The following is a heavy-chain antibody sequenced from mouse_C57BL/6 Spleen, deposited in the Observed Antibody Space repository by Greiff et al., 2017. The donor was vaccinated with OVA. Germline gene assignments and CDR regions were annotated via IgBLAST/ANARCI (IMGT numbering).Heavy chain of an antibody. Sequence: QVQLQQPGAELVMPGASVKLSCKASGYTFTSYWMHWVKQRPGQGLEWIGEIDPSDSYTNYNQKFKGKSTLTVDKSSSTASMQLSSLTSEDTAVYYCARKGNSWYFGVWGTGTTVTVSS. V-gene: IGHV1-69*01. CDR1: GYTFTSYW. D-gene: IGHD2-1*01. CDR2: IDPSDSYT. J-gene: IGHJ1*03. CDR3: ARKGNSWYFGV.